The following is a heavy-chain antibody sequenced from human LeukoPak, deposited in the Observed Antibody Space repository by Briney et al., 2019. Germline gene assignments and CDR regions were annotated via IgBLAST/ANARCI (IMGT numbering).Heavy chain of an antibody. CDR3: AKDRGDYVFWDAFDI. J-gene: IGHJ3*02. CDR1: GFTFSSYG. D-gene: IGHD3-3*01. Sequence: GGSLRLSCAASGFTFSSYGMHWVRQAPGKGLEWVAVISYDGSNKYYADSVKGRFTISRDNSKNTLYLQMNSLRAEDTAVYYCAKDRGDYVFWDAFDIWGQGTMVTVSS. CDR2: ISYDGSNK. V-gene: IGHV3-30*18.